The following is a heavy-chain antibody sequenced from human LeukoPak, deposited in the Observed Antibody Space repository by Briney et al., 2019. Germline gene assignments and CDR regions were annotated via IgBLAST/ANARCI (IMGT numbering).Heavy chain of an antibody. Sequence: GGSLRLSCAVSGFTFSSYWMSWVRQTPGKGLEWVANIKQDGSEEYYVDSVKGRFTVSRDNAQNSLYLQMNSLTPEDTAVYFCARGEAFCDYWGQGALVTVSS. V-gene: IGHV3-7*05. CDR3: ARGEAFCDY. CDR2: IKQDGSEE. J-gene: IGHJ4*02. CDR1: GFTFSSYW.